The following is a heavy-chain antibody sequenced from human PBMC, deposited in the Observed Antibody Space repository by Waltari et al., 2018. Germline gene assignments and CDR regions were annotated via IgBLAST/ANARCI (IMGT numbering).Heavy chain of an antibody. CDR1: GYTFTSY. J-gene: IGHJ3*02. CDR2: ISAYNGNT. D-gene: IGHD1-1*01. CDR3: ATERGYAFDI. V-gene: IGHV1-18*01. Sequence: QVQLVQSGAEVKKPGASVKVSCKASGYTFTSYVSWVRQAPGQGLEWMGWISAYNGNTNYAQKLQGRVTMTTDTSTSTAYMELRSLRSDDTAVYYCATERGYAFDIWGQGTMVTVSS.